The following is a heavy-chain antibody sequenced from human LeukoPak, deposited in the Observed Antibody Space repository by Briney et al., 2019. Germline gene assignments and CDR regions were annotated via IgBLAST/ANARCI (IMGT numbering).Heavy chain of an antibody. Sequence: PGGSLRLSCAASGFTFSSYFINWVRQAPGKGLEWLSSISGSGGSTYYADSVKGRFTISRDNSKNTLYLQIFSLRAEDTAVYYCARRSNYCGGGSCSFDIWGQGTMVTVSS. CDR1: GFTFSSYF. D-gene: IGHD2-15*01. J-gene: IGHJ3*02. V-gene: IGHV3-23*01. CDR2: ISGSGGST. CDR3: ARRSNYCGGGSCSFDI.